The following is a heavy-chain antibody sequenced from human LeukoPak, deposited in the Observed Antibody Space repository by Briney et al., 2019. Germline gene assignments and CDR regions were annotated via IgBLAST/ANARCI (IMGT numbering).Heavy chain of an antibody. D-gene: IGHD3-16*01. CDR3: ARDGVKSWGSTNWFDS. Sequence: KSSETLSLTCAVSGDSIISTNWWTWVRQPPGKGLEWIGEIHHSGSTNYNPSLKSRVTVSVDKSNNQFSLKLNSVSTADTAVYYCARDGVKSWGSTNWFDSWGQGTLVTVSS. CDR2: IHHSGST. CDR1: GDSIISTNW. J-gene: IGHJ5*01. V-gene: IGHV4-4*02.